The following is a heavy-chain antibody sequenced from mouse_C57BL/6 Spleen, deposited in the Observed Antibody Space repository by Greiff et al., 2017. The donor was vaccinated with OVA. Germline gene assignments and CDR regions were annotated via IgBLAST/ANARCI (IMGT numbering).Heavy chain of an antibody. Sequence: VQLQQSGPGLVAPSQSLSITCTVSGFSLTSYAISWVRQPPGKGLEWLGVIWTGGGTNYNSALKSRLSISKDNSKSQVFLKMNSLQTDDTARYYCARTPINYGYDYAMDYWGQGTSVTVSS. V-gene: IGHV2-9-1*01. CDR1: GFSLTSYA. D-gene: IGHD2-2*01. CDR2: IWTGGGT. CDR3: ARTPINYGYDYAMDY. J-gene: IGHJ4*01.